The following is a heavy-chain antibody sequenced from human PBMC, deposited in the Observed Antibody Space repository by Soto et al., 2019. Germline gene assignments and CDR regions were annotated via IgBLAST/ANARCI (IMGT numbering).Heavy chain of an antibody. J-gene: IGHJ4*02. CDR1: GFTFTSYS. D-gene: IGHD5-12*01. CDR3: AKDLRAGSGYDFDY. Sequence: EVQLLQSGGGLVQPGGSLRLSCVASGFTFTSYSMTWVRQTPGKGLEWVAAVNPGGYSTYYADSVKGRFTISRDNSNKTLYLQMNSLRAEDTAVYYCAKDLRAGSGYDFDYRDQGTLVTVSS. V-gene: IGHV3-23*01. CDR2: VNPGGYST.